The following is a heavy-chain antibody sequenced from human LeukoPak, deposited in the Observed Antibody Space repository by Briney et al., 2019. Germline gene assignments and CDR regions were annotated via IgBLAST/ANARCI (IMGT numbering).Heavy chain of an antibody. CDR3: ARGERQLGGRFFDY. D-gene: IGHD5-18*01. CDR2: INHSGST. V-gene: IGHV4-34*09. Sequence: SETLSLTCAVYGGSFSGYYWSWIRQPPGKGLEWIGEINHSGSTNYNPSLKSRVTISVDTPKNQFSLKLSSVTAADTAVYYCARGERQLGGRFFDYWGQGTLVTVSS. CDR1: GGSFSGYY. J-gene: IGHJ4*02.